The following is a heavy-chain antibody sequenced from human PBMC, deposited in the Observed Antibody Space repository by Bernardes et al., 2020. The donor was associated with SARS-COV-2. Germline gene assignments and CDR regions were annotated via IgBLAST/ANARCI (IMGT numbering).Heavy chain of an antibody. Sequence: GGSLRLSCAASGFTFNMYAMTWVRQAPGKGLEWVSGISGSGGSTYYADSVKGRFTISRDNSKNTLFLQMNSLRAEDTAIYFCAKCIQGSYAMDVWGQGTTVTVSS. CDR3: AKCIQGSYAMDV. CDR1: GFTFNMYA. CDR2: ISGSGGST. D-gene: IGHD5-18*01. J-gene: IGHJ6*02. V-gene: IGHV3-23*01.